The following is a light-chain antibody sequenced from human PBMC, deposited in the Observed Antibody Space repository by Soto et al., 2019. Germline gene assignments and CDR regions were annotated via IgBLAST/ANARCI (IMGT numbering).Light chain of an antibody. Sequence: EIVLTQSPATLSLSPGERATLYCRASQSVSNNYLAWYQQKPGQAPRLLIYGASNRATGIPDRFSGSGSGADFTLTISSLEPEDFAVYYCQQRGNLPWTFGQGTKVDIK. V-gene: IGKV3-11*01. CDR3: QQRGNLPWT. J-gene: IGKJ1*01. CDR2: GAS. CDR1: QSVSNNY.